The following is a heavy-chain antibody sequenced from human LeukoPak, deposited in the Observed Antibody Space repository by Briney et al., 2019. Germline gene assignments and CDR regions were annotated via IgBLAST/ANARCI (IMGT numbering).Heavy chain of an antibody. CDR1: GFTFSTYE. CDR2: ISSSGSGSTI. V-gene: IGHV3-48*03. J-gene: IGHJ4*02. Sequence: GGSLRLSCAASGFTFSTYEMIWVRQAPGKGLEWVSYISSSGSGSTIYYADSVKGRFTISRDNAKNSPYLQMNSLRAEDTAVYYCAREGKYYFDYWGQGSLVTVSS. CDR3: AREGKYYFDY. D-gene: IGHD2/OR15-2a*01.